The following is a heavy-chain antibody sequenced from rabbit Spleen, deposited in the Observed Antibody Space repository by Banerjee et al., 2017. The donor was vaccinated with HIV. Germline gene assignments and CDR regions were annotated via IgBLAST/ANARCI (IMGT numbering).Heavy chain of an antibody. V-gene: IGHV1S45*01. J-gene: IGHJ6*01. Sequence: QEQLVESGGGLVQPEGSLALTCKASGFDFSSNAMCWVRQAPGKGLECIACIYGGSGGSPWSASWAKGRFTISKTSSTTVTLQVTSLTAADTATYFCARDTSSSFSSYGMDLWGPGTLVTVS. CDR3: ARDTSSSFSSYGMDL. CDR2: IYGGSGGSP. CDR1: GFDFSSNA. D-gene: IGHD1-1*01.